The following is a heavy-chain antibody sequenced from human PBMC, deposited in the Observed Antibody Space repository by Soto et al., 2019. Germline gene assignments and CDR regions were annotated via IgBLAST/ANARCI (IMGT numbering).Heavy chain of an antibody. CDR1: GGTFSSYA. J-gene: IGHJ6*02. CDR3: ARLNTYYYGSASYYYGMDV. Sequence: QVQLVQSGAEVKKPGSSVKVSCKASGGTFSSYAISWVRQAPGQGLEWMGGIIPIFGTANYAQKFQGRVTINADKSTSTAYMELSSLRSEDTAVYYCARLNTYYYGSASYYYGMDVWGQGTTVTVSS. V-gene: IGHV1-69*06. D-gene: IGHD3-10*01. CDR2: IIPIFGTA.